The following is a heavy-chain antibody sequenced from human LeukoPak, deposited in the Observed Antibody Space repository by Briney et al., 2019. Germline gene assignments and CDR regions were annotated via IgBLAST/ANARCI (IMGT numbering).Heavy chain of an antibody. CDR1: GDSLSSNSAA. CDR3: ARAGNWNPRPNYYFDY. J-gene: IGHJ4*02. CDR2: TYYRSKWYN. V-gene: IGHV6-1*01. Sequence: SQTLSLTCALSGDSLSSNSAAWHWLRQSPSRGLEWLGSTYYRSKWYNDYSVSVKSRITINPDTSKNQFSLQLNSVTPEDTAVYYCARAGNWNPRPNYYFDYWGQGTLVTVSS. D-gene: IGHD1-1*01.